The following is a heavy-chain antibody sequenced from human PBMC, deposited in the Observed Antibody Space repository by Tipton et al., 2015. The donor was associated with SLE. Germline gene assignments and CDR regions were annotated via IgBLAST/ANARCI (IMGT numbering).Heavy chain of an antibody. CDR3: ARDPTESGPDCDY. D-gene: IGHD1-1*01. V-gene: IGHV3-23*01. Sequence: SLRLSCAASGFTFSSYAMNWVRQAPGKGLDWVSSISGSGPSTCYANSVKGRFTIFRDNSKGTLYLQMISLRAEGTAVYYCARDPTESGPDCDYWGQGPLVAVS. CDR2: ISGSGPST. CDR1: GFTFSSYA. J-gene: IGHJ4*02.